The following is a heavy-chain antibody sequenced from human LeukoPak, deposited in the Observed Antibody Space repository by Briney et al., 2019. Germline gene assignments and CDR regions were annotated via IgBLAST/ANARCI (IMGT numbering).Heavy chain of an antibody. CDR2: IYPSDSDT. D-gene: IGHD3-22*01. Sequence: GESLKISCKGSGYSCTSYWIGWVRQMPGKGLEWMGIIYPSDSDTRYSPSFQGQVTISADKSISTAYLQWSSLKASDTAMYYCARASYDSSGYYLVSFFDYWGQGTLVTVSS. V-gene: IGHV5-51*01. CDR1: GYSCTSYW. CDR3: ARASYDSSGYYLVSFFDY. J-gene: IGHJ4*02.